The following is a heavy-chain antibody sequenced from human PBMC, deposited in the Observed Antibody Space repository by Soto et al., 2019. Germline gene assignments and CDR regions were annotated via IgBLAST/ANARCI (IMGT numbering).Heavy chain of an antibody. Sequence: ESGGGLVQPGGSLRLSCAASGFTFSTYVMSWVRQAPGKGLEWVSAVSGGGDITYYADSVKGRFTVSRDNSKNTLYLQMNSMRADDTAAYYCAKEGRFYGVDVWGQGTTVTVSS. CDR1: GFTFSTYV. D-gene: IGHD3-16*01. J-gene: IGHJ6*02. CDR2: VSGGGDIT. CDR3: AKEGRFYGVDV. V-gene: IGHV3-23*01.